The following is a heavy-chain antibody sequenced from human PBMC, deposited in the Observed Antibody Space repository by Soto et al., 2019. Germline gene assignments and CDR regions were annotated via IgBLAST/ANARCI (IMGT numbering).Heavy chain of an antibody. D-gene: IGHD2-2*01. CDR2: ITGSGSDT. Sequence: PGGSLRLSCAASGFTFNNYAMGWVRQTPGNGLEWFSAITGSGSDTYYADSVKGRFTISRDNSKNTLSLQMNSLRAEDTAVYYCAKLGSSSWSPHYYFDYWGQRTLVTVSS. CDR3: AKLGSSSWSPHYYFDY. J-gene: IGHJ4*02. CDR1: GFTFNNYA. V-gene: IGHV3-23*01.